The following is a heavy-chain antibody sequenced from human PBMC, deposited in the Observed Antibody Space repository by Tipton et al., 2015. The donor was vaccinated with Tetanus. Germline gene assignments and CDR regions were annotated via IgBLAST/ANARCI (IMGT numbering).Heavy chain of an antibody. CDR1: GGSISSYY. Sequence: TLSLTCTVSGGSISSYYWSWIRQPPGKGLEWIGYIYYSGSTNYNPSLKSRVTISVDTSKNQFSLKLSSVTAADTAVYYCARDSGSPQTYYYDSSGYYPYYYYGMDVWGQGTTVTVSS. J-gene: IGHJ6*02. CDR2: IYYSGST. V-gene: IGHV4-59*12. CDR3: ARDSGSPQTYYYDSSGYYPYYYYGMDV. D-gene: IGHD3-22*01.